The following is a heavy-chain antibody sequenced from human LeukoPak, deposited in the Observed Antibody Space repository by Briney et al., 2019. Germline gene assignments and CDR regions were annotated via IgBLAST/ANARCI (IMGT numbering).Heavy chain of an antibody. V-gene: IGHV3-7*01. CDR2: IKQDGSEK. J-gene: IGHJ6*03. Sequence: QSGGSLRLSCAASGFTFSSQWMSWVRQAPGKGLEWVANIKQDGSEKYYVDSVKGRFTISRDNAKNSLYLQMNSLRAEDTAVYYCARLAPYYMDVWGKGTTVTVSS. CDR1: GFTFSSQW. CDR3: ARLAPYYMDV.